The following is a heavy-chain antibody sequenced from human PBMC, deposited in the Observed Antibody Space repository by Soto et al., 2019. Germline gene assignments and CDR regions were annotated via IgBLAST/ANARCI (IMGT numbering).Heavy chain of an antibody. D-gene: IGHD6-19*01. CDR2: ISYDGSNK. V-gene: IGHV3-30-3*01. CDR1: GFTFSNYA. J-gene: IGHJ5*02. Sequence: GGSLRLSCAASGFTFSNYAVHWVRQAPGKGLEWVAVISYDGSNKYYADSVKGRFTISRDNSKNTLYLQMNSLRAEDTAVYYCARSGSSGHNWFDPWGQGXLVTV. CDR3: ARSGSSGHNWFDP.